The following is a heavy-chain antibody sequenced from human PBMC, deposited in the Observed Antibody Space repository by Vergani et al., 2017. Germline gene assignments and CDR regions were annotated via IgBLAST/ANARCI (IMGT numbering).Heavy chain of an antibody. CDR3: ARDRRGATNNYYYMDV. V-gene: IGHV4-61*02. J-gene: IGHJ6*03. D-gene: IGHD1-26*01. CDR2: IYTSGST. CDR1: GGSISSGDYY. Sequence: QVQLQESGPGLVKPSQTLSLTCTVSGGSISSGDYYWSWIRQPAGKGLEWIGRIYTSGSTNYNPSLKSRVTMSVDTSKNQFSLKLSSVTAADTAVYYCARDRRGATNNYYYMDVWGKGTTVTVSS.